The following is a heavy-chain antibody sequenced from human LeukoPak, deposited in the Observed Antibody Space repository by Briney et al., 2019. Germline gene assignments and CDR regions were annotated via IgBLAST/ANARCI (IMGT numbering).Heavy chain of an antibody. Sequence: GGSLRLSCAASGFTFSAYGMHWVRQAPGKGLEWVAVIWYDGSNKYYGGSVKGRFTISRDNSKNTLYLQMNSLRAEDTAVYYCVKEGYDSSGYYSSFDYWGQGTLVTVSS. CDR2: IWYDGSNK. D-gene: IGHD3-22*01. CDR3: VKEGYDSSGYYSSFDY. J-gene: IGHJ4*02. CDR1: GFTFSAYG. V-gene: IGHV3-33*06.